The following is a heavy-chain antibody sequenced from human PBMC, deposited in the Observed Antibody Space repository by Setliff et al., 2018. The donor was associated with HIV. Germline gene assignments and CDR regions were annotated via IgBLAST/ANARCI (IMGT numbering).Heavy chain of an antibody. CDR1: GYTLTNYD. V-gene: IGHV1-8*02. CDR2: MNPSGAT. Sequence: ASVKVSCKASGYTLTNYDINWVRQATGQGLEWMGWMNPSGATGYAQEFQGRVTMTRDTSISTAYMELSSLRSDDTAVYFCARGLENWYFDLWGRGTLVTVS. CDR3: ARGLENWYFDL. J-gene: IGHJ2*01. D-gene: IGHD1-1*01.